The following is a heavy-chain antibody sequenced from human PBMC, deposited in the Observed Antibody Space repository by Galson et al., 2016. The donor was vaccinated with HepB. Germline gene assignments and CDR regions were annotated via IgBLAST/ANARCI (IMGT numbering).Heavy chain of an antibody. CDR2: IYSGDRS. CDR3: ATMGAALIRSGSVSFDI. J-gene: IGHJ3*02. V-gene: IGHV3-53*01. Sequence: SLRLSCAASGFSVTGSYMTWVRQAPGKGLDWVSVIYSGDRSYYADPVKGRFTISRDHSKNTLFLEMNSLRAEDTAVYYCATMGAALIRSGSVSFDIWGQGTLVSVSA. D-gene: IGHD1-26*01. CDR1: GFSVTGSY.